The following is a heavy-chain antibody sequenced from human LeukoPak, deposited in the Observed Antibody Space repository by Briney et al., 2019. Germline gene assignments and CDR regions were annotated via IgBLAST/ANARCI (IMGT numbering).Heavy chain of an antibody. CDR1: GFIFSDFA. CDR2: ISYHGNIK. V-gene: IGHV3-30*09. J-gene: IGHJ4*02. D-gene: IGHD5-12*01. CDR3: VREGYGEYYFDY. Sequence: GGSLRLSCAASGFIFSDFAMHWVRQAPGKGLEWVAVISYHGNIKYYADSVKGRFAISRDNARNTLYLQMNSLRPEDAAVYSCVREGYGEYYFDYWGQGTPVTVSS.